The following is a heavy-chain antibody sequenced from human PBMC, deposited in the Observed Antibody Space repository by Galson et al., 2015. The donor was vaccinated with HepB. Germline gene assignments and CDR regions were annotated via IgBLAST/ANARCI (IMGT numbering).Heavy chain of an antibody. D-gene: IGHD1-26*01. V-gene: IGHV3-43*01. CDR3: AKDQGGATPNTFDY. J-gene: IGHJ4*02. Sequence: SLRLSCAASGFTFDDYTMHWVRQAPGKGLEWVSLISWDGGSTYYADSVKGRFTISRDNSKNSLYLQMNSLRTEDTALYYCAKDQGGATPNTFDYWGQGTLVTVSS. CDR2: ISWDGGST. CDR1: GFTFDDYT.